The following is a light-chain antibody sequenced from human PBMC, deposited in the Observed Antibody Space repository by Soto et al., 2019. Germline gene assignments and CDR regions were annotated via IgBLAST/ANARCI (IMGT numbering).Light chain of an antibody. J-gene: IGKJ1*01. CDR3: QHYGSSLWT. V-gene: IGKV3-20*01. CDR2: GAS. CDR1: QSVSSSY. Sequence: EIVLTQSPGTLSLSPGERATLSCRASQSVSSSYLAWYQQKPGQAPRLLIYGASSRATGIQDRFSGSGSGTDFTLTISRLEPEDFAVYYCQHYGSSLWTFGQGTKVEIK.